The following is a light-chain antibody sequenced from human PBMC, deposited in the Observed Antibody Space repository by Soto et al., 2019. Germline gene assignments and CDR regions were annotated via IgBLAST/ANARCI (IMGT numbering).Light chain of an antibody. CDR2: GAS. Sequence: EIMMTQSPVTLSVSPGERATLSCRASQSVSSNLAWYQQKPGQAPRLLIYGASTRATGIPARFSGSGSGTEFTLTINSLQSEDFAVYYCQQYNTWPTFGQGTKVEIK. J-gene: IGKJ1*01. CDR1: QSVSSN. CDR3: QQYNTWPT. V-gene: IGKV3-15*01.